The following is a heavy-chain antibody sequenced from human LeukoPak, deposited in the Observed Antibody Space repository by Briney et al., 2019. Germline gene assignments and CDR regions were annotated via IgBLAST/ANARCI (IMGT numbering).Heavy chain of an antibody. Sequence: TGGSLRLSCAASGFTFSSYAMSWVRQAPGKGLEWVSAISGSGGSTYYADSVKGRFTISRDNSKNTLYLQMNSLRAEDTAVYYCAERDHGYSGSYYFDYWGQGTLVTVSS. CDR3: AERDHGYSGSYYFDY. CDR2: ISGSGGST. CDR1: GFTFSSYA. V-gene: IGHV3-23*01. J-gene: IGHJ4*02. D-gene: IGHD1-26*01.